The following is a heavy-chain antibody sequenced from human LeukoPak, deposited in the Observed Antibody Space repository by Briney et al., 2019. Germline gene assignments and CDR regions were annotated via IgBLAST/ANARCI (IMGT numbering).Heavy chain of an antibody. CDR1: GFTFSSYA. Sequence: GGSLRLSCAASGFTFSSYAMSWVRQAPGKGLEWVSAISGSGGSTYYADSVKGRFTISRDNSKNTLYLQMNSLRAGDTAVYYCASRPRPLAYCGGDCYSGNDYWGQGTLVTVSS. V-gene: IGHV3-23*01. CDR3: ASRPRPLAYCGGDCYSGNDY. CDR2: ISGSGGST. J-gene: IGHJ4*02. D-gene: IGHD2-21*02.